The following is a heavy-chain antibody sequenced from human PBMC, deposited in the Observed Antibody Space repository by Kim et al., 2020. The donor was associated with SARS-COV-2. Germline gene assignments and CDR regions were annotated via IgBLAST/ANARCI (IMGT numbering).Heavy chain of an antibody. D-gene: IGHD5-18*01. CDR3: AKGDTVDTAILIYYYYGMDV. CDR2: ISGSGGST. J-gene: IGHJ6*02. Sequence: GGSLRLSCAASGFTFSSYAMSWVRQAPGKGLEWVSAISGSGGSTYYADSVKGRFTISRDNSKNTLYLQMNSLRAEDTAVYYCAKGDTVDTAILIYYYYGMDVWGQGTTVTVSS. V-gene: IGHV3-23*01. CDR1: GFTFSSYA.